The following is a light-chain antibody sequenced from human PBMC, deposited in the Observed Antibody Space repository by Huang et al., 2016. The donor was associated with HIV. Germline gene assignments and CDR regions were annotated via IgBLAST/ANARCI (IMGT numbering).Light chain of an antibody. CDR3: QQNNNWPPLFT. Sequence: IVMTQSPATLSVSPGERATLSCRASQSVSSNLAWYQQKPGQAPRLLLYCASTRATGIPARFSGSGSGTEFTLTISSLQSEDFAVYYCQQNNNWPPLFTFGPGTKVDIK. CDR2: CAS. V-gene: IGKV3-15*01. J-gene: IGKJ3*01. CDR1: QSVSSN.